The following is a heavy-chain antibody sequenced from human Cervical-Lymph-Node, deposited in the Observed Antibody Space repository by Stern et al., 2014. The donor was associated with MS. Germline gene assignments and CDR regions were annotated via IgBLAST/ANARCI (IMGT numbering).Heavy chain of an antibody. D-gene: IGHD5-12*01. CDR2: IVPLFGTA. Sequence: QVQLVQSGAEVKKPGSSVKVSCKASGGTFNNHVISWVRQARGQGLEWMGGIVPLFGTADYARKFQGRVPITASKSTSTVHIVLSSLNREDTGIYYCANRDMGYTYGRHDDWGQGTLVTVS. V-gene: IGHV1-69*06. CDR3: ANRDMGYTYGRHDD. J-gene: IGHJ4*02. CDR1: GGTFNNHV.